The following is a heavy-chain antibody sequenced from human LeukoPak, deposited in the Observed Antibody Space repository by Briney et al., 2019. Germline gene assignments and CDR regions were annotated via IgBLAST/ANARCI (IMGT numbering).Heavy chain of an antibody. V-gene: IGHV4-34*01. CDR2: IKYSGST. Sequence: SETLSLTCAVYGGSFSGYYWSWIRRPPGKGLEWIGEIKYSGSTNYNPSLKSRVTISADTSKNQFSLKLSSVTAADTAVYYCARHGGKYFQYWGQGTLVTVSS. J-gene: IGHJ1*01. CDR1: GGSFSGYY. D-gene: IGHD3-3*01. CDR3: ARHGGKYFQY.